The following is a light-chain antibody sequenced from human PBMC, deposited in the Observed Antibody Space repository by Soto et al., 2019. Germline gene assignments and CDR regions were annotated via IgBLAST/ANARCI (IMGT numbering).Light chain of an antibody. V-gene: IGKV1-39*01. CDR2: DAS. CDR3: QQSYSHPRT. J-gene: IGKJ1*01. CDR1: QSISTY. Sequence: IQMAQSPSPLSASVGGRATITCRASQSISTYLNWYQQKPGKAPKLLIYDASNLESGVPSRFSGSGSGTDFTLTISTLQPEDFATYYCQQSYSHPRTFGQGTKVDI.